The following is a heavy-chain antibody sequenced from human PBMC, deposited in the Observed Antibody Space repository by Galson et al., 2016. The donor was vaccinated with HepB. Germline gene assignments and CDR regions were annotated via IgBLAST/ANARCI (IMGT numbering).Heavy chain of an antibody. J-gene: IGHJ6*02. Sequence: SLRLSCAASGFTFNNYAMNWVRQAPGKGLEWVSAISGSGGYTYYAGSVKGRFTISRVNSKNTLYLQMDRLRGEDTAVYYCAKDRGIGASYGYSSEYYGMDVWGPGTTVTVSS. CDR1: GFTFNNYA. D-gene: IGHD3-16*01. V-gene: IGHV3-23*01. CDR2: ISGSGGYT. CDR3: AKDRGIGASYGYSSEYYGMDV.